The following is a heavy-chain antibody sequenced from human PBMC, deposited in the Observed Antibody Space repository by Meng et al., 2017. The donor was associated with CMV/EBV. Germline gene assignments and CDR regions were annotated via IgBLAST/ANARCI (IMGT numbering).Heavy chain of an antibody. J-gene: IGHJ4*02. V-gene: IGHV4-31*02. CDR2: IYYSGST. Sequence: VSGGSIRSGGYSWSWILQHPGKGLEWIGYIYYSGSTYYNPSLKSRVTISVDTSKNQFSLKLSSVTAADTAVYYCARDGRYSYGLDYWGQGTLVTVSS. D-gene: IGHD5-18*01. CDR1: GGSIRSGGYS. CDR3: ARDGRYSYGLDY.